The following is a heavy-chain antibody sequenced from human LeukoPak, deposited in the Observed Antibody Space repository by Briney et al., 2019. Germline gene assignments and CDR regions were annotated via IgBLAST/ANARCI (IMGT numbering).Heavy chain of an antibody. J-gene: IGHJ4*02. CDR3: AREGDFNGSGRGDS. CDR2: INPNTGGR. D-gene: IGHD3-10*01. V-gene: IGHV1-2*02. CDR1: GYTFTRFY. Sequence: ASVRVSCKTSGYTFTRFYIHWVRQAPGQGLEWMGWINPNTGGRNFAQKFQGRVTMTTDTSISTAYMDLRRLTSDDTAVYFCAREGDFNGSGRGDSWGQGTLVSVSS.